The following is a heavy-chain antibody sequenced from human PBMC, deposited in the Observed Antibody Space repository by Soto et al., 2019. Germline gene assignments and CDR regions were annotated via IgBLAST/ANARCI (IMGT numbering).Heavy chain of an antibody. J-gene: IGHJ4*02. CDR1: GGSISSGDYY. CDR2: IFYSGNT. Sequence: QVQLQESGPGLVKPSQTLSLTCTVSGGSISSGDYYWCWIRQPPGKGLEWIGSIFYSGNTHYNPALRSRLTLSVDTSKNQFSLKLSSVTAAYTAVYYCARASAYTATDFDYWGQGTLVTVSS. D-gene: IGHD2-15*01. CDR3: ARASAYTATDFDY. V-gene: IGHV4-30-4*01.